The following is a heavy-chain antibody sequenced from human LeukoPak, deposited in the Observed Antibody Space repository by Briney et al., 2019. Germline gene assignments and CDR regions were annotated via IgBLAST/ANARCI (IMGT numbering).Heavy chain of an antibody. D-gene: IGHD3-3*01. V-gene: IGHV3-23*01. Sequence: PGGSLRLSCAASGFTFSSYWMSWVRQAPGKGLEWVSAISGSGGSTYYADSVKGRFTISRDNSKNTLYLQMNSLRAEDTAVYYCAKGVTIFGVVIIGYFDYWGQGTLVTVSS. J-gene: IGHJ4*02. CDR2: ISGSGGST. CDR3: AKGVTIFGVVIIGYFDY. CDR1: GFTFSSYW.